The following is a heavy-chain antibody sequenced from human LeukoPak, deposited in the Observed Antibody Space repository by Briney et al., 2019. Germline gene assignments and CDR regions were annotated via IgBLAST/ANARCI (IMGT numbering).Heavy chain of an antibody. Sequence: GRSLRLSCAASGFTFSSYAMHWVRQAPGKGLEWVAVISYDGSNKYYADSVKGRFTISRDNPKNTLYLQMNSLRAEGTAVYYCARISPKQLVREFDYWGQGTLVTVSS. J-gene: IGHJ4*02. D-gene: IGHD6-13*01. V-gene: IGHV3-30-3*01. CDR2: ISYDGSNK. CDR3: ARISPKQLVREFDY. CDR1: GFTFSSYA.